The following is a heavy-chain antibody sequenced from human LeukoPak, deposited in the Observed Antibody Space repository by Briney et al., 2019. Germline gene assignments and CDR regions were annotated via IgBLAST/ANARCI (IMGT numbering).Heavy chain of an antibody. CDR2: IKKDGSEK. Sequence: GGSLRLSCAASGFTFSSYRMSWVRQAPGKGLEWVANIKKDGSEKYYVDSVKGRFTISRDNAKTSLYLQMNSLRAEDTAVYYCARDLSGVAGYTYGRGIDYWGQGTLVTVSS. V-gene: IGHV3-7*01. J-gene: IGHJ4*02. CDR3: ARDLSGVAGYTYGRGIDY. CDR1: GFTFSSYR. D-gene: IGHD5-18*01.